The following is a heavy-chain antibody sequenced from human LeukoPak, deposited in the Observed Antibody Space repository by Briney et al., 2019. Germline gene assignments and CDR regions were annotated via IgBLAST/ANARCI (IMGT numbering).Heavy chain of an antibody. Sequence: SETLSLTCTVSGGSISNYYWSWIRQPPGKGLEWIGYIYYSGSTNYTPSPKSRVTVSVDTSKNQFSLKLSSVTAADTAVYYCARLTSSSSGSSFDYWGQGTLVTVSS. CDR2: IYYSGST. CDR1: GGSISNYY. D-gene: IGHD6-13*01. V-gene: IGHV4-59*08. CDR3: ARLTSSSSGSSFDY. J-gene: IGHJ4*02.